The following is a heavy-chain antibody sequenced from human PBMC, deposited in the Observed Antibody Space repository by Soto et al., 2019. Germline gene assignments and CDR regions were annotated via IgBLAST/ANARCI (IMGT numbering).Heavy chain of an antibody. CDR3: AREHPSNSCSWYVDAFDI. Sequence: QVQLVQSGAEVKKPGSSVKVSCKASGGTFSSYTISWVRQAPGQGLEWMGRIIPILGIANYAQKFQGRVTITADKSTSTAYMELSSLRSEDTAVYYCAREHPSNSCSWYVDAFDIWGQGTMVTVSS. J-gene: IGHJ3*02. CDR2: IIPILGIA. D-gene: IGHD6-13*01. CDR1: GGTFSSYT. V-gene: IGHV1-69*08.